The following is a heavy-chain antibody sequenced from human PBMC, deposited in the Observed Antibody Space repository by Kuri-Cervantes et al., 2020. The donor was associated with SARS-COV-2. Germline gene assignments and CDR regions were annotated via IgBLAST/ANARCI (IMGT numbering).Heavy chain of an antibody. Sequence: SCTVSGVPVTTFGSYWTWIRQPPGKGLEWVGYIYYNGSTYYNPSLRSRVIVSVDRSKNQFSLNLNSATAADTALYYCARGAIDWGQGTLVTVSS. CDR2: IYYNGST. V-gene: IGHV4-31*02. J-gene: IGHJ4*02. CDR3: ARGAID. CDR1: GVPVTTFGSY. D-gene: IGHD2/OR15-2a*01.